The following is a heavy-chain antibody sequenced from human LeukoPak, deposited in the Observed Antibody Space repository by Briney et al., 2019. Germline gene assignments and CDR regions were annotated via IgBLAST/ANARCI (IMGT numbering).Heavy chain of an antibody. J-gene: IGHJ4*02. V-gene: IGHV3-21*04. Sequence: PGGSLRLSCAASGFTFSSYSMNWVRQAPGKGLEWVSSISSSGGTISFADSVKGRFTISRDNAKNSLYLQMNSLRAEDTAVYYCARGPVSSSGFFGYWGQGTLVTVSS. D-gene: IGHD6-19*01. CDR3: ARGPVSSSGFFGY. CDR1: GFTFSSYS. CDR2: ISSSGGTI.